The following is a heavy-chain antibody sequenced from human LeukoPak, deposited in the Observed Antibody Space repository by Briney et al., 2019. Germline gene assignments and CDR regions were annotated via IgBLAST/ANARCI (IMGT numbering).Heavy chain of an antibody. CDR3: ARVDRVGGNSTDAFDI. D-gene: IGHD4-23*01. V-gene: IGHV1-69*13. Sequence: EASVKVSCKASGGTFSSYAISWVRQTPGQGLEWMGGIIPIFGTANYAQKFQGRVTITADESTSTAYMELSSLRSEDTAVYYCARVDRVGGNSTDAFDIWGQGTMVTVSS. CDR1: GGTFSSYA. J-gene: IGHJ3*02. CDR2: IIPIFGTA.